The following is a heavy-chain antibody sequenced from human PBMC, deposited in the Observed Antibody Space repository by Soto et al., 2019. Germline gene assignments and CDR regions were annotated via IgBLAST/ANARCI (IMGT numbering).Heavy chain of an antibody. Sequence: GASVKVSCKASGGTFSSYAISWVRQAPGQGLEWMGGIIPIFGTANYAQKFQGRVTITADESTSTAYMELSSLRSEDTAVYYCSSCSSTSCYTGRPYYYYGMDVWGQGTTVTVSS. CDR2: IIPIFGTA. V-gene: IGHV1-69*13. CDR1: GGTFSSYA. D-gene: IGHD2-2*02. CDR3: SSCSSTSCYTGRPYYYYGMDV. J-gene: IGHJ6*02.